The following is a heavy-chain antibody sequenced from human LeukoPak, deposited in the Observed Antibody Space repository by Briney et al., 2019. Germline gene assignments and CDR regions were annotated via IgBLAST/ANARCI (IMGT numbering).Heavy chain of an antibody. D-gene: IGHD4-11*01. J-gene: IGHJ4*02. CDR1: GFSFSNYA. CDR2: IIGSGTAT. CDR3: AKDRTTTGLLLAGLIDY. V-gene: IGHV3-23*01. Sequence: GGSLRLSCAASGFSFSNYAMCCGRQAPGEGQGSVSAIIGSGTATYYADSVKRRFTISRDNSQNTGYLLMKSPRAEATGVYYSAKDRTTTGLLLAGLIDYWDQGPLVTVSS.